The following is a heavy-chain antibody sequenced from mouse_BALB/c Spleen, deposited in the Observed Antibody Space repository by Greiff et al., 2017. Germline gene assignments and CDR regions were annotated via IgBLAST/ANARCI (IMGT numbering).Heavy chain of an antibody. V-gene: IGHV1-37*01. J-gene: IGHJ2*01. CDR1: GYSFTGYF. CDR3: GRGVYYGSSYYFDY. D-gene: IGHD1-1*01. Sequence: EGKLVESGPELVKPGASVKISCKASGYSFTGYFMNWVKQSHGKSLEWIGRINPYNGDTFYNQKFKGKATLTVDKSSSTAHMELLSLTSEDSAVYYCGRGVYYGSSYYFDYWGQGTTLTVSS. CDR2: INPYNGDT.